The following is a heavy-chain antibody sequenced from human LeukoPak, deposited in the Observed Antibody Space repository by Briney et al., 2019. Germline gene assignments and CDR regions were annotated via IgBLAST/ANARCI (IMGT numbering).Heavy chain of an antibody. CDR3: ARSPSYYDFWSGYPYYFDY. CDR1: GGSISSGDYY. J-gene: IGHJ4*02. CDR2: IYYSGST. D-gene: IGHD3-3*01. V-gene: IGHV4-30-4*01. Sequence: SETLSLTCTVSGGSISSGDYYWSWIRQPPGKGLEWIGYIYYSGSTYYNPSLKSRVTISVDTSKNQFPLKLSSVTAADTAVYYCARSPSYYDFWSGYPYYFDYWGQGTLVTVSS.